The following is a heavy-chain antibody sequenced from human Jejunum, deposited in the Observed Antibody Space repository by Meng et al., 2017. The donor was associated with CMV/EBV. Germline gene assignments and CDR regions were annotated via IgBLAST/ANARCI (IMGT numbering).Heavy chain of an antibody. D-gene: IGHD2-15*01. CDR3: ARLYCSGGSCYTIDY. V-gene: IGHV7-4-1*02. CDR2: INTNTGNP. CDR1: GYTFTSYA. Sequence: QGELGQSESELKKPGASVKVSCKASGYTFTSYAMNWVRQAPGQGLEWMGWINTNTGNPTYAQGFTGRFVFSLDTSVSTAYLQISSLKAADTAVYYCARLYCSGGSCYTIDYWGQGTLVTVSS. J-gene: IGHJ4*02.